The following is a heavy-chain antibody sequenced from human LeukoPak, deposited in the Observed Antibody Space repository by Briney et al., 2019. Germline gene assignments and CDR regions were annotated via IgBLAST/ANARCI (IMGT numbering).Heavy chain of an antibody. V-gene: IGHV4-4*09. CDR2: IYTSGST. CDR1: GGSIRSYY. J-gene: IGHJ6*03. CDR3: ARGPPSYRSLSDYYYYYMDV. Sequence: SETLSLTCTVPGGSIRSYYWSWIRQPPGERLGWVGYIYTSGSTSYNPSLTNRVTRSVDTSKNHSSLTLSSVTAAHTAVYSCARGPPSYRSLSDYYYYYMDVWGKGTTVTVSS. D-gene: IGHD6-6*01.